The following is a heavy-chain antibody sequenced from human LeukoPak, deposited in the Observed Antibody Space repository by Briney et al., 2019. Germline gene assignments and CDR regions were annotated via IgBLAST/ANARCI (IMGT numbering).Heavy chain of an antibody. V-gene: IGHV3-23*01. D-gene: IGHD2-2*01. Sequence: GGSLRLACAASGFTFSSYAMSWVRQAPGKGLEWVSGISGSGGSTYYADSVKGRFTISRDNSKNTEYLQMNSLRAEDTAVYYCAKDIVVVPAPVGYFDLWGRGTLVTVSS. J-gene: IGHJ2*01. CDR3: AKDIVVVPAPVGYFDL. CDR2: ISGSGGST. CDR1: GFTFSSYA.